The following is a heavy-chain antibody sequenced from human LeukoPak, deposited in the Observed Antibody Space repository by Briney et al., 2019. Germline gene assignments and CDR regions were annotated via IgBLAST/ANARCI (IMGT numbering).Heavy chain of an antibody. V-gene: IGHV4-38-2*02. D-gene: IGHD6-13*01. CDR3: TGEKAGTIVDY. J-gene: IGHJ4*02. Sequence: PSETLSLTCAASGYSISSGYYWGWIRQPSGKGLEWIGSIYHSGSTYYNPSLKSRVTISVDMSKNQFSLKLSSVTAADTAVYFCTGEKAGTIVDYWGQGTLVTVSS. CDR2: IYHSGST. CDR1: GYSISSGYY.